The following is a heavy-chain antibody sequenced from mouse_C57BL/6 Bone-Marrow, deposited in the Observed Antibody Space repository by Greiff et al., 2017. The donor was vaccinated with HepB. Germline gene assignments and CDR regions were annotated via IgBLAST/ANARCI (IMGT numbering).Heavy chain of an antibody. Sequence: QVQLQQPGAELVKPGASVKLSCKASGYTFTSYWMHWVKQRPGQGLEWIGMIHPNSGSTNYNEKLKSKATLTVDKSSSTAYMQLSSLTSEDSAVYYCAREGGSYCFDYWGQGTTLTVSS. V-gene: IGHV1-64*01. D-gene: IGHD3-1*01. J-gene: IGHJ2*01. CDR2: IHPNSGST. CDR1: GYTFTSYW. CDR3: AREGGSYCFDY.